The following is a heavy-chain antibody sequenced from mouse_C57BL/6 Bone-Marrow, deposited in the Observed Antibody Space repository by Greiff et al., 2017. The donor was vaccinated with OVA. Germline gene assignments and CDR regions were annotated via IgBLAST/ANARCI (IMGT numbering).Heavy chain of an antibody. CDR3: ARWTVCYGSRFAY. CDR1: GYAFSSSW. J-gene: IGHJ3*01. D-gene: IGHD1-1*01. CDR2: IYPGDGDT. V-gene: IGHV1-82*01. Sequence: QVQLQQSGPELVKPGASVKISCKASGYAFSSSWMNWVKQRPGKGLEWIGRIYPGDGDTNYNGKFKGKATLTADKSSSTAYMQLSSLTSEDSAVYFCARWTVCYGSRFAYWGQGTLVTVSA.